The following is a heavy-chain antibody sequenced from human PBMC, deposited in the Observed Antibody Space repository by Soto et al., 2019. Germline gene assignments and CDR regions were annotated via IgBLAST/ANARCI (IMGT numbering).Heavy chain of an antibody. V-gene: IGHV3-66*01. CDR1: GFTVDSNY. CDR3: ATLTKYDILTGFYPC. CDR2: IYSDGST. Sequence: GGSLRLSCAASGFTVDSNYMSWFGQAPGKGLEWVSVIYSDGSTYYADSVKGRFIISRDNSNNTLYFQMNSLRAEDTAVYYCATLTKYDILTGFYPCWGQGTLVTVSS. D-gene: IGHD3-9*01. J-gene: IGHJ4*02.